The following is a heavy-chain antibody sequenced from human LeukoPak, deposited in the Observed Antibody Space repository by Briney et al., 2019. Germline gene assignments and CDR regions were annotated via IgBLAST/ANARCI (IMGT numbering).Heavy chain of an antibody. V-gene: IGHV4-34*01. J-gene: IGHJ4*02. CDR3: ARRITMTVVVRRRAYYFDY. CDR1: GGSFSGYY. CDR2: INHSGST. D-gene: IGHD3-22*01. Sequence: SETLSLTCAVYGGSFSGYYWSWIRQPPGKGLEWIGEINHSGSTNYNPSLKSRVTISVDTSKNQFSLKLSSVTAADTAVYYCARRITMTVVVRRRAYYFDYWGQGTLVTVSS.